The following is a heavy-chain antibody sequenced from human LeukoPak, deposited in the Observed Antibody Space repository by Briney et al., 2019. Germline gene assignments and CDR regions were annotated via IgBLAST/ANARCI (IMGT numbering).Heavy chain of an antibody. CDR1: GFTFSSYG. D-gene: IGHD6-6*01. J-gene: IGHJ4*02. Sequence: PGGSLRPSCAASGFTFSSYGMHWVRQAPGKGLEWVAFIRYDGSNKYYADSVKGRFTISRDNSKNTLYLQMNSLRAEDTAVYYCAKDFRLYFDYWGQGTLVTVSS. CDR2: IRYDGSNK. V-gene: IGHV3-30*02. CDR3: AKDFRLYFDY.